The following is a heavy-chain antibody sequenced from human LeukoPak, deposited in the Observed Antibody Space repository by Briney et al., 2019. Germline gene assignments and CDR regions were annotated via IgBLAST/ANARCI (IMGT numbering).Heavy chain of an antibody. V-gene: IGHV4-59*08. Sequence: SETLSLTCTVSGGSISSYYWSWIRQPPGKGLEWIGYIYYSGSTNYNPSLKSRVTISVDTSKNQFSLKLSSVTAADTAVYYCTRYGYYDSSDEVMYAFDIWGQGTMVTVSS. CDR3: TRYGYYDSSDEVMYAFDI. J-gene: IGHJ3*02. CDR1: GGSISSYY. CDR2: IYYSGST. D-gene: IGHD3-22*01.